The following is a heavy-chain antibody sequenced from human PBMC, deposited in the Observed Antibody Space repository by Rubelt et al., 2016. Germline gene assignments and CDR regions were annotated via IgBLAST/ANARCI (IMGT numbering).Heavy chain of an antibody. J-gene: IGHJ4*02. V-gene: IGHV3-13*01. CDR3: ARDIRGGFDY. Sequence: EVQLVESGGGLVQPGGSLRLSCAASGFTFSSYDMPWVRQATGKGLEWVSAIGTAGDTYYPGSVKGRFTISRENAKNSLYLQMNSRRAGDTAVYYCARDIRGGFDYWGQGTLVTVSS. CDR1: GFTFSSYD. D-gene: IGHD1-14*01. CDR2: IGTAGDT.